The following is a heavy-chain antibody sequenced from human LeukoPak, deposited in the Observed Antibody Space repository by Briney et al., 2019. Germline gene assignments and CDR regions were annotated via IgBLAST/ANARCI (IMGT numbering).Heavy chain of an antibody. CDR2: ISGSRGST. Sequence: GGSLRLSCAASGFTFSSYAMSWVRQAPGKGLEWVSAISGSRGSTYYADSVKGRFTISRDNSKNTLYLQMNSLRAEDTAVYYCAKGKSIAVAASKLDYWGQGILVTVSS. J-gene: IGHJ4*02. CDR1: GFTFSSYA. CDR3: AKGKSIAVAASKLDY. D-gene: IGHD6-19*01. V-gene: IGHV3-23*01.